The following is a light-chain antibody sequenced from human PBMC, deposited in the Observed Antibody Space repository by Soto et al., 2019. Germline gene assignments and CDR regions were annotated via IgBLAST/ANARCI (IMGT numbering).Light chain of an antibody. J-gene: IGKJ4*01. Sequence: DIQMTQSPSFLSVSVGDRVTITCRASQSISGYLNWYQQKPGKAPSLLIFAAYSLQTGVPSRFRGSGSGTAFTLTISSLQPEDFATYYCQQSYRTPRTFGGGTKV. CDR1: QSISGY. CDR2: AAY. V-gene: IGKV1-39*01. CDR3: QQSYRTPRT.